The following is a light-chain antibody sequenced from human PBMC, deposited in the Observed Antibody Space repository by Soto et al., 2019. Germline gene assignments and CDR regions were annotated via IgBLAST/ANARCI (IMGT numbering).Light chain of an antibody. V-gene: IGKV1-39*01. CDR3: QQYHNSPRT. J-gene: IGKJ1*01. CDR2: AAS. CDR1: QSISSY. Sequence: DIQMTQSPSVLSASVGGRVAIACRASQSISSYLNWYQQKPGKAPKLLIYAASSLQSGVPSRFSGSGSGTDFTLTISRLEPEDFAVYYCQQYHNSPRTFGQGTKVDIK.